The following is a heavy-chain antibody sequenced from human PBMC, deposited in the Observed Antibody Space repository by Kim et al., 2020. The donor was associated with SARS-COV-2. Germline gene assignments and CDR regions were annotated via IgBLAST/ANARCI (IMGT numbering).Heavy chain of an antibody. V-gene: IGHV4-4*07. J-gene: IGHJ4*02. CDR1: GGSISSYY. CDR3: ARDGGASPLLTGYYFDY. Sequence: SETLSLTCTVSGGSISSYYWSWIRQPAGKGLEWIGRIYTSGSTNYNPSLKSRGTMSVDTSKNQFSLKLSSVTAADTAVYYCARDGGASPLLTGYYFDYWGQGTLVTVSS. CDR2: IYTSGST. D-gene: IGHD3-9*01.